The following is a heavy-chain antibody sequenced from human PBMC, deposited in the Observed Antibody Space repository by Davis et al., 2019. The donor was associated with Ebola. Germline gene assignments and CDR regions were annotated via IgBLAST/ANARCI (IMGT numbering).Heavy chain of an antibody. D-gene: IGHD2-2*01. CDR2: IYYSGST. V-gene: IGHV4-31*03. CDR1: GGSISSGGYY. CDR3: AIAVVHRDYGMDV. J-gene: IGHJ6*02. Sequence: SETLSLTCTVSGGSISSGGYYWSWIRQHPRKGLEWIGYIYYSGSTYYNPSLKSRVTISVDTSKNQFSLKLSSVTAADTAVYYCAIAVVHRDYGMDVWGQGTTVTVSS.